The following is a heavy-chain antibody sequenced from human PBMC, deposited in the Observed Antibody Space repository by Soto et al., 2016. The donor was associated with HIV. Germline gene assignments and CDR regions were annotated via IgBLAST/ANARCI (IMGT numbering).Heavy chain of an antibody. Sequence: EVQLLESGGGLVQPGGSLTLSCAASGFSFRSCAMNWFRQAPGKGLEWVSGIAHTGTSAHYADSVKGRFTISRDNSRNTLSLQMNTLRAEDTAIYFCAKDLHDYSANDYWAREPGTVSS. CDR2: IAHTGTSA. V-gene: IGHV3-23*01. J-gene: IGHJ4*02. CDR3: AKDLHDYSANDY. CDR1: GFSFRSCA. D-gene: IGHD3-16*01.